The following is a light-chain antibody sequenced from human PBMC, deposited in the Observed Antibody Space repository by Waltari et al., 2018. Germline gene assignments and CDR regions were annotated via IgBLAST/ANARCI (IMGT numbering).Light chain of an antibody. V-gene: IGLV2-14*01. CDR3: SSQSSNDVVL. J-gene: IGLJ2*01. Sequence: QSALTQPASVSGSPGQSVTIFCAGTSNDVGGYNSVLWYQEHPGQAPRVNIYDVSDRPSGVSDRFSGSKSGNTASLTISGLQAEDEADYYCSSQSSNDVVLFGGGTKLTVL. CDR1: SNDVGGYNS. CDR2: DVS.